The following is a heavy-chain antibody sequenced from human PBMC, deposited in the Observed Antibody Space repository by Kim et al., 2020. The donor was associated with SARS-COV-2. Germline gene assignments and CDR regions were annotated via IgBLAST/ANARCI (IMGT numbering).Heavy chain of an antibody. V-gene: IGHV4-59*01. CDR3: ARLGLGYSIRLDAFDI. D-gene: IGHD6-13*01. J-gene: IGHJ3*02. Sequence: SETLSLTCTVSGGSISSYYWSWIRQPPGKGLEWIGYIYYSGSTNYNPSLKSRVTISVDTSKNQFSLKLSSVTAADTAVYYCARLGLGYSIRLDAFDIWGQGTMVTVSS. CDR1: GGSISSYY. CDR2: IYYSGST.